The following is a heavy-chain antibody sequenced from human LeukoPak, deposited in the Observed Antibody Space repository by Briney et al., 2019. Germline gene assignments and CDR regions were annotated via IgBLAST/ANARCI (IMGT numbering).Heavy chain of an antibody. J-gene: IGHJ6*04. D-gene: IGHD3-3*01. CDR2: IYTSGST. V-gene: IGHV4-4*07. Sequence: SETLSLTCTVSGGSISSYYWSWIRQPAGKGLEWIGRIYTSGSTNYNPSLKSRVTMSVDTSKNQFSLKLSSVTAADTAVYYCARLGLKTYYDFWSGYWDVWGKGTTVTVSS. CDR1: GGSISSYY. CDR3: ARLGLKTYYDFWSGYWDV.